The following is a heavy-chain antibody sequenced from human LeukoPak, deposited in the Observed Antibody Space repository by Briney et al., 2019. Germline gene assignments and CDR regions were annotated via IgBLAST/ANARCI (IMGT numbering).Heavy chain of an antibody. CDR3: ARESGGITIFGVDPRGGAFDI. V-gene: IGHV4-39*07. CDR1: GGSISSSSYY. J-gene: IGHJ3*02. D-gene: IGHD3-3*01. Sequence: SETLSLTCTVSGGSISSSSYYWGWIRQPPGKGLEWIGSIYYSGKTYYNPSLKSRVTISVDTSKNQFSLKLNSVTAADTAVYYCARESGGITIFGVDPRGGAFDIWGQGTMVTVSS. CDR2: IYYSGKT.